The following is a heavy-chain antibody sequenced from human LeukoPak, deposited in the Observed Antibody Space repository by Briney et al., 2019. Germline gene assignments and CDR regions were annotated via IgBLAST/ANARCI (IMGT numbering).Heavy chain of an antibody. V-gene: IGHV3-53*01. Sequence: PGGSLRLSCAVSGFTVSSNYMSWVRQAPGKGLEWVSVIYSGTNTYYADSVKGRFIISRDNPKNMLYLQMNSLRAEDTVVYYCARVASGTLDYWGQGTLVTVSS. CDR3: ARVASGTLDY. J-gene: IGHJ4*02. D-gene: IGHD6-25*01. CDR1: GFTVSSNY. CDR2: IYSGTNT.